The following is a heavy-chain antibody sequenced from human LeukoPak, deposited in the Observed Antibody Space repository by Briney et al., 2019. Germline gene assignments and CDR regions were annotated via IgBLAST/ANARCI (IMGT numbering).Heavy chain of an antibody. D-gene: IGHD5-12*01. CDR1: GYTFTSYG. V-gene: IGHV1-18*04. CDR3: ARAKRGGSDRPDYYFDY. J-gene: IGHJ4*02. CDR2: ISAYNGNT. Sequence: ASVKVSCKASGYTFTSYGISWVRQAPGQGLEWMGWISAYNGNTNYAQKLQGRVTMTTDTSTSTAYLELRSLRSDDTAVYYCARAKRGGSDRPDYYFDYWGQGTLVTVSS.